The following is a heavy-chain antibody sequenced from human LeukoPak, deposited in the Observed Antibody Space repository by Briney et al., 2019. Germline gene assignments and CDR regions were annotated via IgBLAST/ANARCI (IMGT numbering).Heavy chain of an antibody. CDR1: GLPFSSYA. J-gene: IGHJ6*02. V-gene: IGHV3-23*01. CDR2: ISGSGGTT. Sequence: GGSLRLSCAASGLPFSSYAMSWVRQAPGKGLEWVSSISGSGGTTYYADSVKGRFTISRDNSNNTLYLQMNSLSAEDTAVYYSANDEQSTSSGYFYGMDVWGQGTTVTVSS. D-gene: IGHD1/OR15-1a*01. CDR3: ANDEQSTSSGYFYGMDV.